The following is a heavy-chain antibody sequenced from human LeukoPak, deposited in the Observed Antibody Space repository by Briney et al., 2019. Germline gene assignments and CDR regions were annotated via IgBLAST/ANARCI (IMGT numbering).Heavy chain of an antibody. J-gene: IGHJ4*02. CDR2: IYHSGST. D-gene: IGHD3-10*01. CDR1: GGSISSANW. V-gene: IGHV4-4*02. CDR3: ARVTAGRFDY. Sequence: SETLSLTCAVSGGSISSANWWSWVRQPPGMGLEWLGEIYHSGSTNYNPSLKSRVPISVDESKNQLSLRLSSVTAADTAVYYCARVTAGRFDYWGQGTLVTVSS.